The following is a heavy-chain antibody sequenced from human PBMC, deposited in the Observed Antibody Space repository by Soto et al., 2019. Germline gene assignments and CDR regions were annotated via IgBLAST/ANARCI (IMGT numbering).Heavy chain of an antibody. V-gene: IGHV3-21*01. Sequence: LRLSCAASGFTFSSYSMNWVRQAPGKGLEWVSSISSGSSYIHYADSVKGRFTISRDNAKNSLYLQMNSLRAEDTAVYYCAREDCSGGSCYGLDYWGQGTLVTVSS. J-gene: IGHJ4*02. D-gene: IGHD2-15*01. CDR3: AREDCSGGSCYGLDY. CDR2: ISSGSSYI. CDR1: GFTFSSYS.